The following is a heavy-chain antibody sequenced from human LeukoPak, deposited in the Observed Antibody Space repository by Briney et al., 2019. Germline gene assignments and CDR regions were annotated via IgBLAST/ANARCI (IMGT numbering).Heavy chain of an antibody. V-gene: IGHV5-51*01. CDR3: ARGEDGYELDY. CDR2: IYPGDSDT. Sequence: GESLKISCKGSGYSFTSYWIGWVRQMPGKGLEWMGIIYPGDSDTRYSPSFQGQVTTTADKSIGAAYLQWSSLRASDTAMYYCARGEDGYELDYWGQGTLVTVSS. J-gene: IGHJ4*02. D-gene: IGHD5-24*01. CDR1: GYSFTSYW.